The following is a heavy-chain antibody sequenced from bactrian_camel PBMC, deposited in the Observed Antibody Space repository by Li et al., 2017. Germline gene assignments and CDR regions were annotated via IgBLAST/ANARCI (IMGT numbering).Heavy chain of an antibody. J-gene: IGHJ4*01. V-gene: IGHV3S53*01. CDR1: ADAYYQCT. Sequence: HVQLVESGGGSVQAGGSLKLSCVAPADAYYQCTMGWYRQAPVTEREEVASITTLGTVNYADFVKGRFTISKDVAKNTLYLQMNSLKSDDTAMYYCVDDLDYTLGGQGTQVTVS. CDR2: ITTLGTV. D-gene: IGHD5*01.